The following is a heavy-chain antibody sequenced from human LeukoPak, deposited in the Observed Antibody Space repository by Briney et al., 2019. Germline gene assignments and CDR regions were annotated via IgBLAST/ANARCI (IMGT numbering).Heavy chain of an antibody. Sequence: GGSLRLSCSASGFAFSGFAMGWVRQAPGKGLEWASSISGSGGNTYYADSVEGRFTVSRDNSKSTLLLQMNSLRAEDTALYYCARGRGGDYVPSRFDYWGQGILVTVSS. CDR2: ISGSGGNT. D-gene: IGHD4-17*01. J-gene: IGHJ4*02. V-gene: IGHV3-23*01. CDR1: GFAFSGFA. CDR3: ARGRGGDYVPSRFDY.